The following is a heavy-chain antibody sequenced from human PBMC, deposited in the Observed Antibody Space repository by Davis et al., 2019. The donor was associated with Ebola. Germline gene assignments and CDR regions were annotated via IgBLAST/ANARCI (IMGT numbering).Heavy chain of an antibody. D-gene: IGHD2-15*01. V-gene: IGHV4-59*01. J-gene: IGHJ3*02. CDR1: GGSFSGYY. CDR3: ARDDIVVSRGAFDI. Sequence: SETLSLTCAVYGGSFSGYYWSWIRQPPGKGLEWIGYIYYSGSTNYNPSLKSRVTISVDTSKNQFSLKLSSVTAADTAVYYCARDDIVVSRGAFDIWGQGTMVTVSS. CDR2: IYYSGST.